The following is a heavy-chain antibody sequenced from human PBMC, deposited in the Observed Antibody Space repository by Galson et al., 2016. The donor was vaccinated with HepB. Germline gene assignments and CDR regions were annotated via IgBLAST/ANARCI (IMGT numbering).Heavy chain of an antibody. V-gene: IGHV1-69*13. D-gene: IGHD3-3*01. J-gene: IGHJ5*02. CDR3: ARGEGDLLNGYYSWLDP. CDR2: IIPAFSTA. CDR1: GGTFSRYA. Sequence: SVKVSCKASGGTFSRYAISWVRQAPGQGLEWMGGIIPAFSTANYAQKFQGRVTITADESMSTAYMELTSLTSEDTAVYYCARGEGDLLNGYYSWLDPCGQGTLVTVSS.